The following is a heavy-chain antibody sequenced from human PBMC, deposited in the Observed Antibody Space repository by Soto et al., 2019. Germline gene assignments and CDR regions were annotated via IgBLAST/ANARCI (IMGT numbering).Heavy chain of an antibody. J-gene: IGHJ3*02. Sequence: QLVESGGGLVKPGGSLRVSCAASGFTFSDYFMNWIRQAPGKGLEWVSYISSSGRYTSYADSVKGRFTISRDNAQNSLYLQMNNLRAEDTAVYYCASLRTGHYDILTAFSALDIWGQGTMVTVFS. CDR1: GFTFSDYF. CDR2: ISSSGRYT. V-gene: IGHV3-11*05. CDR3: ASLRTGHYDILTAFSALDI. D-gene: IGHD3-9*01.